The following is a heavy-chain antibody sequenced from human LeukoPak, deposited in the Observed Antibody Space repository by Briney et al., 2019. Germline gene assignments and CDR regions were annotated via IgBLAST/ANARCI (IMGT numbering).Heavy chain of an antibody. CDR1: GYSFTSYW. CDR3: ARLPRLATASNWFDP. CDR2: IYPGDSDT. J-gene: IGHJ5*02. D-gene: IGHD5-12*01. Sequence: GESLKISFKGSGYSFTSYWIGWVRQMPGKGLEWMGIIYPGDSDTIYSPSFQGQVTISADKSISTAYLQWSSLKASDTAMYYCARLPRLATASNWFDPWGQGTLVTVSS. V-gene: IGHV5-51*01.